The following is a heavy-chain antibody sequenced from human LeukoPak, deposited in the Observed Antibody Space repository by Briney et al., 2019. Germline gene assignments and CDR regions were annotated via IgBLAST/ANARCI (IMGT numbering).Heavy chain of an antibody. CDR3: ARLDYGDLLDY. D-gene: IGHD4-17*01. V-gene: IGHV4-61*09. CDR2: IYYSGST. J-gene: IGHJ4*02. Sequence: SQTLSLTCTVSGGSISSGSYYWSWIRQPAGKGLEWIGYIYYSGSTNYNPSLKSRVTISVDTSKNQFSLKLSSVTAADTAVYYCARLDYGDLLDYWGQGTLVTVSS. CDR1: GGSISSGSYY.